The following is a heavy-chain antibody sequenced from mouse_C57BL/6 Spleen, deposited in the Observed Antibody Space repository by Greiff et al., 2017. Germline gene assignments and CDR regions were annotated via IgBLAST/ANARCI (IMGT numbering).Heavy chain of an antibody. CDR2: INPNYGTT. V-gene: IGHV1-39*01. D-gene: IGHD1-1*01. CDR1: GYSFTDYN. CDR3: VYGSSTRYYFDY. J-gene: IGHJ2*01. Sequence: VQLKESGPELVKPGASVKISCKASGYSFTDYNMNWVKQSNGKSLEWIGVINPNYGTTSYNQKFKGKATLTVDQSSSTAYMQLNSLTSEDSAVYYCVYGSSTRYYFDYWGQGTTLTVSS.